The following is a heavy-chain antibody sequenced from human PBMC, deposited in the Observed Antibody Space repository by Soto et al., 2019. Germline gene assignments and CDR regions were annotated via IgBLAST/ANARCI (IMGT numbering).Heavy chain of an antibody. V-gene: IGHV1-18*01. CDR2: MNPNSGNT. CDR1: GYTFTSYD. CDR3: ARRFYSNYEDY. Sequence: ASVKVSCKASGYTFTSYDINWVRQATGQGLEWMGWMNPNSGNTNYAQKLQGRVTMTTNTSTSTAYMELRSLRSDDTAVYYCARRFYSNYEDYWGQGTLVTVSS. D-gene: IGHD4-4*01. J-gene: IGHJ4*02.